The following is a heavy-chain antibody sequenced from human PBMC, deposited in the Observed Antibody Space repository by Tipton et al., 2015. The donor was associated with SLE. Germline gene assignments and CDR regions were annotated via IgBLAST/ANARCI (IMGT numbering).Heavy chain of an antibody. Sequence: SLRLSCAASGFTFSSYAMNWVRRAPGKGLEWVSILYSGGRTFYADSVKGRFTISRDDSKNTLSLQMNSLRGGDTAVYYCARGPRPTDAFDIWGQGTMVTVSS. J-gene: IGHJ3*02. V-gene: IGHV3-66*02. CDR2: LYSGGRT. CDR1: GFTFSSYA. D-gene: IGHD6-6*01. CDR3: ARGPRPTDAFDI.